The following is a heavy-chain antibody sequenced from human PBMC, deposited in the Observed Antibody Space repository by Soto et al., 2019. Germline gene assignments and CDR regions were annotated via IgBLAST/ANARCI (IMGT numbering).Heavy chain of an antibody. J-gene: IGHJ4*02. CDR2: IGDSEGETT. CDR3: VSDLLYSSSSGSNY. D-gene: IGHD6-6*01. V-gene: IGHV3-23*01. CDR1: GFTFSSYA. Sequence: GGSLRLSCAASGFTFSSYAMSWVRQAPGKGPEWVSRIGDSEGETTHYADSVKGRFTISRDNAKNTLYLQMNSLRAEDTAVYYCVSDLLYSSSSGSNYWGQGALVTVSS.